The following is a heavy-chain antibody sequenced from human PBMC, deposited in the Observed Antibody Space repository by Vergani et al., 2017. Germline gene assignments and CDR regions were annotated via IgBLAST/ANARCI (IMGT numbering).Heavy chain of an antibody. CDR2: FEPEHGEV. J-gene: IGHJ4*02. V-gene: IGHV1-24*01. Sequence: QVQLVQSGSEVRKPGATVKVSCQVSGYTFTEFTIHWVRQAPGKGLEWMGGFEPEHGEVTFALHFQGRVTMTEDRSTDTAYTELSSLRPEDTAQYYCAIGTKNYDGSGWYLDYWGQGTLVTVSS. CDR1: GYTFTEFT. CDR3: AIGTKNYDGSGWYLDY. D-gene: IGHD3-22*01.